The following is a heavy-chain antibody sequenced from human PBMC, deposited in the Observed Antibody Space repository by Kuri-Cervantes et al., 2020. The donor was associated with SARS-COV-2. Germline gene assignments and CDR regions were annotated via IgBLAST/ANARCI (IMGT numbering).Heavy chain of an antibody. J-gene: IGHJ4*02. CDR1: GYTFNTYG. CDR2: TSVYSGKT. CDR3: SRAGFDY. Sequence: ASVKVACKTSGYTFNTYGIHWVRQTPGQGLEWMGWTSVYSGKTLYTQKVQDRVTMSTYTSTSPAYMELRSLRSDDTAVYYCSRAGFDYWGQGTLVTVSS. V-gene: IGHV1-18*04.